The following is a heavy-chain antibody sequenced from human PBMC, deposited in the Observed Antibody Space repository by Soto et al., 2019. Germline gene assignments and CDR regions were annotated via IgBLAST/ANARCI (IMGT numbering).Heavy chain of an antibody. J-gene: IGHJ4*02. D-gene: IGHD3-22*01. V-gene: IGHV3-15*01. CDR1: GFTFSNAW. CDR3: TTDLIRYYDSSGYYRDY. CDR2: IKSKTDGGTT. Sequence: LRLSCAASGFTFSNAWMIWVRQAPGKVLEWVGRIKSKTDGGTTDYAAPVKGRFTISRDDSKNTLYLQMNSLKTEDTAVYYCTTDLIRYYDSSGYYRDYWGQGTLVTVSS.